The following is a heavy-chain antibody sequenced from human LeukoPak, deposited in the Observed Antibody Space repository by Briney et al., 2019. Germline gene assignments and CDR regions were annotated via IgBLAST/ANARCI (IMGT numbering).Heavy chain of an antibody. D-gene: IGHD6-13*01. V-gene: IGHV3-23*01. J-gene: IGHJ5*02. Sequence: PGGSLRLSCAASGFTFSSYAMSWVRQAPGKGLEWVSAISGSGGSTYYADSVKGRFTISRDNSKNTLYLQMNSLRAEDTAVYYCARDPGIAAAGKVSANWFDPWGQGTLVTVSS. CDR3: ARDPGIAAAGKVSANWFDP. CDR2: ISGSGGST. CDR1: GFTFSSYA.